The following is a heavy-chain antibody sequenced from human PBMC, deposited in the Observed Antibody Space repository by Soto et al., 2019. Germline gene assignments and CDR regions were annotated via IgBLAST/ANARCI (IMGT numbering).Heavy chain of an antibody. Sequence: SETLSLTCTVSGGSISSYYWSWIRQPPGKGLEWIGYIYYSGSTSYNPSLKSRVTISVDSSKNQFSLKLSSVTAADTAVYYCARHGGLSNWFDPWGQGTLVTVSS. CDR3: ARHGGLSNWFDP. D-gene: IGHD3-10*01. J-gene: IGHJ5*02. CDR1: GGSISSYY. V-gene: IGHV4-59*08. CDR2: IYYSGST.